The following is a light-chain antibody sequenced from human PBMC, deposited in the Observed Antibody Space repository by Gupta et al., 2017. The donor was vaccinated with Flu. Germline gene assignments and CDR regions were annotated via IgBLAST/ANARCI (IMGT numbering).Light chain of an antibody. CDR3: QVWDSNSGRV. CDR1: DIGGKS. V-gene: IGLV3-21*02. Sequence: SFVLTPPPSVSVAPGQTARITCGGSDIGGKSVHWYLRRSGQAPLLVVHDDDDRPSGIPERVSGSKSGNTATLTLSRVEAGDEADYYCQVWDSNSGRVFGGGTKLTVL. CDR2: DDD. J-gene: IGLJ3*02.